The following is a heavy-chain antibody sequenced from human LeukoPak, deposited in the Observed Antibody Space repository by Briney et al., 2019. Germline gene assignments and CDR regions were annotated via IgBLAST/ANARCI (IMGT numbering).Heavy chain of an antibody. V-gene: IGHV3-72*01. CDR1: GLIFSDHS. CDR2: IRIKSNGYGT. Sequence: PGGSLRLSCVVSGLIFSDHSLDWVRQAPGKGLEWVARIRIKSNGYGTEYAASVVGRFTISRDDLKNSLYLQMNSLKTEDTAVYFCGKLSSRVSSDDFWGQGTTVAVSS. CDR3: GKLSSRVSSDDF. J-gene: IGHJ6*02. D-gene: IGHD3-16*01.